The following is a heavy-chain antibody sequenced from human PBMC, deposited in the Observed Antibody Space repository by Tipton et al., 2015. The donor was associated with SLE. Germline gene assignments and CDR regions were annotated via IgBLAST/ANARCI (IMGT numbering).Heavy chain of an antibody. CDR1: GFTFIAYT. CDR3: ARSYCSGGICNSKAFDM. V-gene: IGHV3-21*01. D-gene: IGHD2-15*01. J-gene: IGHJ3*02. Sequence: TLSLTCAASGFTFIAYTMTWVRQGPGNRLEWVSSISGRSDYILYEDSVKGRFTISRDSAKNSLYLQMDSLGPEDTAVYYCARSYCSGGICNSKAFDMWGQGTMVTVSS. CDR2: ISGRSDYI.